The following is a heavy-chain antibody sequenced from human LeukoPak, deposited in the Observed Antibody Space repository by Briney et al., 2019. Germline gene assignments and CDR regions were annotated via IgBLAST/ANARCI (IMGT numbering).Heavy chain of an antibody. Sequence: SQTLSLTCAISGDSLSSNSAAWDWIRQSPSRGLEWLGRTYYRSNWYNDYAVSVESRITINPDTSKNQFSLQLNSVTPEDTAVYYCAREDPGIAAAGTLDYWGQGTLVTVSS. CDR2: TYYRSNWYN. CDR1: GDSLSSNSAA. J-gene: IGHJ4*02. D-gene: IGHD6-13*01. V-gene: IGHV6-1*01. CDR3: AREDPGIAAAGTLDY.